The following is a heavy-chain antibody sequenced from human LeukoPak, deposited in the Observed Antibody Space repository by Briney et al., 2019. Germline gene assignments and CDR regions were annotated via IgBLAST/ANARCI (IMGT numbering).Heavy chain of an antibody. V-gene: IGHV3-66*01. J-gene: IGHJ4*02. CDR3: ARERVAPSMVLDY. D-gene: IGHD3-10*01. CDR2: IYSGGST. CDR1: GVSISSSTYY. Sequence: PSETLSLTCTVSGVSISSSTYYWGWIRQPPGKGLEWVSVIYSGGSTYYADSVKGRFTISRDNSKNTLYLQMNSLRAEDTAVYYCARERVAPSMVLDYWGQGTLVTVSS.